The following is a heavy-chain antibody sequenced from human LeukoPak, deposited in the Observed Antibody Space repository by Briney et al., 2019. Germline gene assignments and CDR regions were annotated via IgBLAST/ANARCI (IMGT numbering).Heavy chain of an antibody. Sequence: PSETLSLTCTVSGGSISSYYWSWIQQPAGKGLEWIGRIYTSGSTNYNPSLKSRVTMSVDTSKNQFSLKLSSVTAADTAVYYCARDGGYCSSTSCPPFDYWGQGTLVTVSS. D-gene: IGHD2-2*01. CDR3: ARDGGYCSSTSCPPFDY. CDR1: GGSISSYY. CDR2: IYTSGST. V-gene: IGHV4-4*07. J-gene: IGHJ4*02.